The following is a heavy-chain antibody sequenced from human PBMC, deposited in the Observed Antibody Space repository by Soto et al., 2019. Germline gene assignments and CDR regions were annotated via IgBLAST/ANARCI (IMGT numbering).Heavy chain of an antibody. V-gene: IGHV5-10-1*01. CDR1: GYSFSAYW. Sequence: PGESLKISCKGSGYSFSAYWISWVRQMPGKGLEWMGKIDPSDSSTSYSPSFQGQVTFSADKSINTAYLHWRGLKASDTAMFYCARFYKGLDYWGQGTLVTVSS. CDR2: IDPSDSST. J-gene: IGHJ4*02. CDR3: ARFYKGLDY. D-gene: IGHD1-1*01.